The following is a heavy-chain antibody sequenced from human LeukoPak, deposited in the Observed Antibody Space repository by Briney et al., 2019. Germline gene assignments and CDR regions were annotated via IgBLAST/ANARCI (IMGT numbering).Heavy chain of an antibody. D-gene: IGHD6-19*01. V-gene: IGHV3-66*01. CDR2: IYSGGTT. CDR3: AKDGSSGWHSET. J-gene: IGHJ5*02. Sequence: GGSLRLSCAVAGFTVSSSYMSWVRQAPGRGLEWVSVIYSGGTTSYADSVKSRFTISRDSSKNMLYLQMNSLRDEDTAVYYCAKDGSSGWHSETWGQGTLVTVSS. CDR1: GFTVSSSY.